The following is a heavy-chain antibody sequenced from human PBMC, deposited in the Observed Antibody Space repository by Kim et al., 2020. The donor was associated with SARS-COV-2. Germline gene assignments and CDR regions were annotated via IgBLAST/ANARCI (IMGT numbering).Heavy chain of an antibody. V-gene: IGHV4-39*01. CDR1: GGSISSSSYY. CDR3: ATTKQWFGELAEILTLAVYYYYGMDV. J-gene: IGHJ6*02. CDR2: IYYSGST. D-gene: IGHD3-10*01. Sequence: SETLSLTCTVSGGSISSSSYYWGWIRQPPGKGLEWIGSIYYSGSTYYNPSLKSRVTISVDTSKNQFSLKLSSVTAADTAVYYCATTKQWFGELAEILTLAVYYYYGMDVWGQGTTVTVSS.